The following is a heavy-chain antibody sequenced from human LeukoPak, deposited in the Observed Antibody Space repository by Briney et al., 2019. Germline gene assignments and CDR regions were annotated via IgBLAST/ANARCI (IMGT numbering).Heavy chain of an antibody. J-gene: IGHJ5*02. CDR2: INHSGST. V-gene: IGHV4-34*01. CDR1: GGSFSDYY. D-gene: IGHD3-9*01. Sequence: PSETLSLTCAVYGGSFSDYYWTWIRQPPGKGLEWVGEINHSGSTYYNPSLKSRVTISVDTSKNQFSLKLSSVTAADTAVYYCARPGMYYDILTGYLSALEFDPWGQGTLVTVSS. CDR3: ARPGMYYDILTGYLSALEFDP.